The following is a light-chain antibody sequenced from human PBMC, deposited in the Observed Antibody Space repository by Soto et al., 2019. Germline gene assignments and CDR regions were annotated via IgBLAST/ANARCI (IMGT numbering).Light chain of an antibody. CDR2: EVS. J-gene: IGLJ1*01. Sequence: QSALTQPASVSGSPGQSITISCTGTSSDVGGYNYVSWYQQHPGKAPKLIIYEVSNRPSGVSNRFSGSKSGNTASLTISGLQAEDESDYYCSSYTSSSSYVSGTGTKLTVL. CDR3: SSYTSSSSYV. CDR1: SSDVGGYNY. V-gene: IGLV2-14*01.